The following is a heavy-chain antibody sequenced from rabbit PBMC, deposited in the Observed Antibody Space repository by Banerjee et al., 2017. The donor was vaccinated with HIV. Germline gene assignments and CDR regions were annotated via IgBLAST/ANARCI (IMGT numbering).Heavy chain of an antibody. V-gene: IGHV1S45*01. CDR1: GFDFTSTYY. J-gene: IGHJ3*01. CDR3: ARGEHFSVGFSAFAIYLDL. CDR2: MDTSSGDT. Sequence: QEQLVESGGDLVKPGASLTLTCKASGFDFTSTYYMCWVRQAPGKGLELIDCMDTSSGDTAYATWAKGRFTISKTSSTTVTLQMTSLTAADTATYFCARGEHFSVGFSAFAIYLDLWGQGTLVTVS. D-gene: IGHD6-1*01.